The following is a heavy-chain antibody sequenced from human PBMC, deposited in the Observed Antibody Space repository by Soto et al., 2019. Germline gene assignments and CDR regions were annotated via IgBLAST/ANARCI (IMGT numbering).Heavy chain of an antibody. V-gene: IGHV3-23*01. CDR1: GFTFSRYA. D-gene: IGHD3-3*02. CDR3: AKGHFGSGDVPLYYFDY. Sequence: PGGSLRLSCAASGFTFSRYAMSWGRQAPGKGLEWVSAISGSGGSTYYADSVKGRFTISRDNSKNTLYLQMNSLRAEDTAVYYCAKGHFGSGDVPLYYFDYWGQGTLVTVSS. J-gene: IGHJ4*02. CDR2: ISGSGGST.